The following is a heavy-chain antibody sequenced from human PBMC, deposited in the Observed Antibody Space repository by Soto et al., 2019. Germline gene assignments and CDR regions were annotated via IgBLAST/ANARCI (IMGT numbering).Heavy chain of an antibody. Sequence: DTLSLTCAVYGGSFSGYYWSWIRQPPGKGLEWIGEINHSGSTNYNPSLKSRVTISVDTSKNQFSLKLSSVTAADTAVYYCATSRGCSGGSCYSSYYYGMDVWGQGTTVTFSS. J-gene: IGHJ6*02. CDR2: INHSGST. V-gene: IGHV4-34*01. D-gene: IGHD2-15*01. CDR1: GGSFSGYY. CDR3: ATSRGCSGGSCYSSYYYGMDV.